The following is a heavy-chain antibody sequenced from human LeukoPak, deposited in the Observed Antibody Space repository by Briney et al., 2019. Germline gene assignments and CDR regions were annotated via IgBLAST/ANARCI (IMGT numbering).Heavy chain of an antibody. J-gene: IGHJ5*02. D-gene: IGHD1-26*01. CDR3: ARRPYSGSPNWFDP. CDR2: INLGDSET. V-gene: IGHV5-51*01. Sequence: GESLKISCEAAGHSFTNHWIGWVRQRPGKGLEWMGSINLGDSETKYSPSFRDQVTISLDKSINTAYLQWRSLKASDTAMYYCARRPYSGSPNWFDPWGQGTLVTVSS. CDR1: GHSFTNHW.